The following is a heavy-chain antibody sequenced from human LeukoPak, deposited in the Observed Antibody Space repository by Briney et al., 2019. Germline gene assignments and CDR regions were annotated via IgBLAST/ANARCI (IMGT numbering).Heavy chain of an antibody. V-gene: IGHV3-23*01. CDR2: ISGSGGST. D-gene: IGHD5-18*01. Sequence: PGGSLRLSCAASGFTFSSYAMSWVRQAPEKGLEWVSAISGSGGSTYYADSVKGRFTISRDNSKNTLYLQMNSLRAEDTAVYYCAKESRYSHGYFADYWGQGTLVTVSS. J-gene: IGHJ4*02. CDR1: GFTFSSYA. CDR3: AKESRYSHGYFADY.